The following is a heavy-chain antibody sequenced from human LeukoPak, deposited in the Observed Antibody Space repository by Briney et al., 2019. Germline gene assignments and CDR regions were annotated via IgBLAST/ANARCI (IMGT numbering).Heavy chain of an antibody. CDR1: GYTFTGYY. CDR3: ARGYSSSNPYYYYYGMDV. D-gene: IGHD6-13*01. J-gene: IGHJ6*02. V-gene: IGHV1-2*04. CDR2: INPNSGGT. Sequence: ASVKVSCKASGYTFTGYYMHWVRQAPGQGLEWMGWINPNSGGTNYAQKFQGWVTMTRDTSISTAYMELSRLRSDDTAVYYCARGYSSSNPYYYYYGMDVWGQGTTVTVSS.